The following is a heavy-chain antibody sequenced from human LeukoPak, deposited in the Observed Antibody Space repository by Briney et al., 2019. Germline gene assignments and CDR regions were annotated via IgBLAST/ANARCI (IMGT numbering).Heavy chain of an antibody. D-gene: IGHD3-10*01. V-gene: IGHV1-2*02. J-gene: IGHJ4*02. CDR2: INPNSGGT. Sequence: ASVKVSCKASGYTFTGYYMHWVRQAPGQGLEWMGWINPNSGGTNYAQKFQGRVTMTRDTSISTAYMELRSLRSDDTAVYYCARDSNYYGSGSTDYWGQGTPVTVSS. CDR3: ARDSNYYGSGSTDY. CDR1: GYTFTGYY.